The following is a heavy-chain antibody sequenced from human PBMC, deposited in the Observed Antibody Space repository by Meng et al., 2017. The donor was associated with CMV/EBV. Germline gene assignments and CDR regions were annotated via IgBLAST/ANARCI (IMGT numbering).Heavy chain of an antibody. CDR1: GGSIGSDY. D-gene: IGHD1-1*01. CDR2: IYTSGST. V-gene: IGHV4-4*07. Sequence: LTCTVSGGSIGSDYWSGIRQPAGKGLEWIGRIYTSGSTNYNPSLKSRVTMSVDTSKNQFSLKLSSVTAADTAVYYCARSWTAYYFDYWGQGTLVTVSS. CDR3: ARSWTAYYFDY. J-gene: IGHJ4*02.